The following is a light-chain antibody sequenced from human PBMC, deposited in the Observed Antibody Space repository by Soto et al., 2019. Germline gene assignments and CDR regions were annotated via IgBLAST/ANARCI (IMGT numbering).Light chain of an antibody. J-gene: IGLJ1*01. Sequence: QSVLTQPPSVSGAPGQRVTISCTGSSPNIGAHYDVHWYQQHPGTAPKLLIYGNSKRPSGVPERFSGSKSGTSASLAITGLQSEDEADYYGQSYDNSLSVYVFGTGTKLTVL. V-gene: IGLV1-40*01. CDR3: QSYDNSLSVYV. CDR2: GNS. CDR1: SPNIGAHYD.